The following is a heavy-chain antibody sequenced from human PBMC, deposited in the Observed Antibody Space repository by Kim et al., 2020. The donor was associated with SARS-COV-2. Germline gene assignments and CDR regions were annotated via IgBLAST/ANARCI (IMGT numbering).Heavy chain of an antibody. CDR3: APRIAAAGPLGFDY. CDR1: GFTFSSYS. CDR2: ISSSSSTI. J-gene: IGHJ4*02. D-gene: IGHD6-13*01. V-gene: IGHV3-48*02. Sequence: GGSLRLSCAASGFTFSSYSMNWVRQAPGKGLEWVSYISSSSSTIYYADSVKGRFTISRDNAKNSLYLQMNSLRDEDTAVYYCAPRIAAAGPLGFDYWGQGTLVTVSS.